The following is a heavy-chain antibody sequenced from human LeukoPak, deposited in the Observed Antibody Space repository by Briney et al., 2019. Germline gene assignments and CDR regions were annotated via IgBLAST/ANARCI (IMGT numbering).Heavy chain of an antibody. Sequence: PGGSLRLSCAASGFTFSSYWMHWVRQAPGKGLVWVSRINSDGSSTSYADSVKGRFTISRDNAKNTLYLQMNSLRVEDTAVYYCARDPLTTWYGGFDYWGQGTLVSVSS. CDR1: GFTFSSYW. CDR2: INSDGSST. V-gene: IGHV3-74*01. J-gene: IGHJ4*02. D-gene: IGHD4-23*01. CDR3: ARDPLTTWYGGFDY.